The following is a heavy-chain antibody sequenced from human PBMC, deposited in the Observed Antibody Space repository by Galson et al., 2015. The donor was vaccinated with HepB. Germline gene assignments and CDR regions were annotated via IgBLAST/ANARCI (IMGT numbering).Heavy chain of an antibody. J-gene: IGHJ5*02. CDR3: ARDRGDYGDGNWFDP. Sequence: SLRLPCAASEFTFSDYYMSWIRQAPGKGLEWISIISNDGAYTNYADSVKGRFTISRDNAKNSLFLQMNSLRAEDTAIYYCARDRGDYGDGNWFDPWGQGTLVSVSS. CDR1: EFTFSDYY. CDR2: ISNDGAYT. V-gene: IGHV3-11*06. D-gene: IGHD4-17*01.